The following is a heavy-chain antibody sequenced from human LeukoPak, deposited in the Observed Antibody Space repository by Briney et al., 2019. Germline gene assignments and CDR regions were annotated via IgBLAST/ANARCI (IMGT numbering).Heavy chain of an antibody. J-gene: IGHJ4*02. CDR2: INWNGGST. Sequence: GGSLRLSCAASGFTFDDYGMSWVRQAPGKGLEWVSGINWNGGSTGYADSVKGRFTISRDNAKNSLYLQMNSLRAEDTAVYYCANSYDYVWGSYAVDYWGQGTLVTVSS. CDR3: ANSYDYVWGSYAVDY. V-gene: IGHV3-20*04. D-gene: IGHD3-16*01. CDR1: GFTFDDYG.